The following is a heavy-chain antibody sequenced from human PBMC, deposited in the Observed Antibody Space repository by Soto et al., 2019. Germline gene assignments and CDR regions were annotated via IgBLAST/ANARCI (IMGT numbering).Heavy chain of an antibody. D-gene: IGHD3-10*01. CDR1: GFTVSSNY. Sequence: EVQLVETGGGLIQPGGSLRLSCAASGFTVSSNYMSWVRQALGKGLEWVSVIYSGGSTYYADSVKGRFTISQDNSKNTQYLQMNNLRAEDRAMYYCARAGTNPPKYGSGRGDIWDQRTMVTVS. CDR2: IYSGGST. CDR3: ARAGTNPPKYGSGRGDI. V-gene: IGHV3-53*02. J-gene: IGHJ3*02.